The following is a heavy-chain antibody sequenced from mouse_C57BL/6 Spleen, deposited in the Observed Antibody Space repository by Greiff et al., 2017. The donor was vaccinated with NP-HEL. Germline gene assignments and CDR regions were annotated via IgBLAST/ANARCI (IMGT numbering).Heavy chain of an antibody. CDR3: TRWDYGSSFAY. V-gene: IGHV1-15*01. CDR1: GYTFTDYE. J-gene: IGHJ3*01. Sequence: QVQLQQSGAELVRPGASVTLSCKASGYTFTDYEMHWVKQTPVHGLGWIGAIDPETGGTAYNQKFKGKAILTADKSSSTAYMELRSLTSEDSAVYYCTRWDYGSSFAYWGQGTLVTVSA. D-gene: IGHD1-1*01. CDR2: IDPETGGT.